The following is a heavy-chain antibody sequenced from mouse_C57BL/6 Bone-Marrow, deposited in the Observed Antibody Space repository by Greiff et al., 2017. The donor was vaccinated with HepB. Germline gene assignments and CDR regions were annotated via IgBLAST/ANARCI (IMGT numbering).Heavy chain of an antibody. Sequence: QVQLQQPGAELVTPGTSAKLSCKASGYTFTSYWMHWVKQRPGQGLEWIGVIDPSDSYTNYNQKFKGKATLTVDTSSSTAYMQLSSLTSEDSAVYYCALLRYGYWGQGTTLTVSS. CDR2: IDPSDSYT. CDR3: ALLRYGY. V-gene: IGHV1-59*01. D-gene: IGHD1-1*01. J-gene: IGHJ2*01. CDR1: GYTFTSYW.